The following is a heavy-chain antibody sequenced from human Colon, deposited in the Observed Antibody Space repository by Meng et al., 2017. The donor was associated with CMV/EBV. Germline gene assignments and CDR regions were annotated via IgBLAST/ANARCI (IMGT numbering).Heavy chain of an antibody. Sequence: GESLEISCAASGFTFSGYGMNWVRQAPGKGLQWVSYISSGSSTIYYADSVRGRFTISRDNAKNSLYLQMNSLRAEDTAVYYCARELYSNYVLGQPQVPSFDYWGQGTLVTVSS. D-gene: IGHD4-11*01. V-gene: IGHV3-48*04. CDR1: GFTFSGYG. CDR3: ARELYSNYVLGQPQVPSFDY. J-gene: IGHJ4*02. CDR2: ISSGSSTI.